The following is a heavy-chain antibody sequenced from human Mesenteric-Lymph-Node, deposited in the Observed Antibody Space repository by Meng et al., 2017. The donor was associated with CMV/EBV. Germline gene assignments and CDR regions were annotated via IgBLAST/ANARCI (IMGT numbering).Heavy chain of an antibody. CDR2: IIPIFGTA. Sequence: SVKVSCKASGGTFSSYAISWVRQAPGQGLEWMGGIIPIFGTADYAQKFQGRVTITTDESTSTAYMELSSLRSEDTAVYYCARMGRDPAATRERPPGDFDYWGQGTLVTVSS. D-gene: IGHD2-2*01. CDR3: ARMGRDPAATRERPPGDFDY. V-gene: IGHV1-69*05. CDR1: GGTFSSYA. J-gene: IGHJ4*02.